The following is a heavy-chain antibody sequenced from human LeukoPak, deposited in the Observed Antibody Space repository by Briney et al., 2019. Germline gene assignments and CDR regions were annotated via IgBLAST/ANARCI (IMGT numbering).Heavy chain of an antibody. CDR1: GFTFSSYA. V-gene: IGHV3-30*04. CDR2: ISYDGSNK. Sequence: HPGGSLRLSCAAPGFTFSSYAMHWVRQAPGKGLEWVAVISYDGSNKYYADSVKGRFTISRDNSKNTLYLQMNSLRAEDTAVYYCARDLSSSSDYWGQGTLVTVSS. D-gene: IGHD6-13*01. CDR3: ARDLSSSSDY. J-gene: IGHJ4*02.